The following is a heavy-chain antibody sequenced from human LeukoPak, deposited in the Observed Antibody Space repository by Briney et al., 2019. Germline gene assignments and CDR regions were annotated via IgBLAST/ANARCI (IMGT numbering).Heavy chain of an antibody. CDR1: GFTFDDYA. CDR2: ISWNSGSI. J-gene: IGHJ4*02. V-gene: IGHV3-9*01. Sequence: GGSLRLSCAASGFTFDDYAMHWVRQAPGKGLEWVSGISWNSGSIGYADSVKGRFTISRDNAKNSLYLQMNSLRVEDTALYYCAKGPGTANEGSPFDYWGQGTLVTVSS. CDR3: AKGPGTANEGSPFDY. D-gene: IGHD3-10*01.